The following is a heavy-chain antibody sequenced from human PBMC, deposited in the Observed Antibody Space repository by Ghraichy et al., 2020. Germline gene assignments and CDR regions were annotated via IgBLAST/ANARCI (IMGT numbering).Heavy chain of an antibody. CDR1: GFTFSSYA. CDR2: ISGSGGST. J-gene: IGHJ3*02. V-gene: IGHV3-23*01. Sequence: GESLNISCAASGFTFSSYAMSWVRQAPGKGLEWVSAISGSGGSTYYADSVKGRFTISRDNSKNTLYLQMNSLRAEDTAVYYCAKEVGDAFDIWGQGTMVTVSS. CDR3: AKEVGDAFDI.